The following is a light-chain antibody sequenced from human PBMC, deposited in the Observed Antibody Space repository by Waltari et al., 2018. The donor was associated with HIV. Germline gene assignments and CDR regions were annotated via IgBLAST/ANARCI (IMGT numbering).Light chain of an antibody. CDR3: QAWDSNTFV. CDR2: QDS. Sequence: SYVLTQPPSVSVAPGKTARLPCSADQLGNSFVCSYLQKSGQSTELIIYQDSRRPTGISDRFSGSTSGNKATLTIRGTQSIDEGDYYCQAWDSNTFVFGSGTRVTVL. V-gene: IGLV3-1*01. J-gene: IGLJ1*01. CDR1: QLGNSF.